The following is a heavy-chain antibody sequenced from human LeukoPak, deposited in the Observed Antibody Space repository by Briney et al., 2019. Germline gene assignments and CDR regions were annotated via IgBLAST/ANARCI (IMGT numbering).Heavy chain of an antibody. CDR1: GFTFSSYA. CDR3: AKPPVHGILTGYPLFDY. J-gene: IGHJ4*02. D-gene: IGHD3-9*01. Sequence: GGSLRLSCAASGFTFSSYAMSWVRQAPGKGLEWVSAISGSGGSTNYADSVKSRCAISRDNSKNTLYLQMISLRAEDTAVYYCAKPPVHGILTGYPLFDYWGQGTLVTVSS. V-gene: IGHV3-23*01. CDR2: ISGSGGST.